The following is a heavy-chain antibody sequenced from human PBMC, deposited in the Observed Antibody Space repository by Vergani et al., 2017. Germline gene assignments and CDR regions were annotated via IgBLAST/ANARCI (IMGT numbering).Heavy chain of an antibody. CDR3: AHSWNFGRRDWFDS. Sequence: QVQLIQSCPVLNHPGDSMKVSCQASESTFSDYNIHWVRQAPGQGLQWMGWISPKTGDTDYLQRFQDRVTMTRDASTKTVYLKMTRLTSDDTAIYYCAHSWNFGRRDWFDSWGQGTLVTVSS. V-gene: IGHV1-2*02. D-gene: IGHD1-26*01. CDR1: ESTFSDYN. CDR2: ISPKTGDT. J-gene: IGHJ5*01.